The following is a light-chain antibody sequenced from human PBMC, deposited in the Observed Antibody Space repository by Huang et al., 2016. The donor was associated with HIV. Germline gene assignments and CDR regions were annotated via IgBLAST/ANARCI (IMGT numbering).Light chain of an antibody. CDR3: QQRSNWPPLT. Sequence: EIVLTQSPATLSLSPGERATLSCRASQSVSRYLAWYQQKPGQAPRLLIYDASNRATGIPARFIGSGSGTDFTLTISSLETEDSAVYYCQQRSNWPPLTFGGGTKVEIK. CDR1: QSVSRY. V-gene: IGKV3-11*01. CDR2: DAS. J-gene: IGKJ4*01.